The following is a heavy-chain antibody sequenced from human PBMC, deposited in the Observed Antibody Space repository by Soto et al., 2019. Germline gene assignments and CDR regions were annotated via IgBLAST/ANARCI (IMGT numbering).Heavy chain of an antibody. CDR1: GGSISSYY. CDR2: IYYSGST. V-gene: IGHV4-59*01. CDR3: ATLPRYNWNYGAEGWFDP. D-gene: IGHD1-7*01. J-gene: IGHJ5*02. Sequence: QVQLQESGPGLVKPSETLSLTCTVSGGSISSYYWSWIRQPPGKGLEWIGYIYYSGSTNYNPSLKSRVTISVDTSKNQFSRKLSSVTAADTAVYYCATLPRYNWNYGAEGWFDPWGQGTLVTVSS.